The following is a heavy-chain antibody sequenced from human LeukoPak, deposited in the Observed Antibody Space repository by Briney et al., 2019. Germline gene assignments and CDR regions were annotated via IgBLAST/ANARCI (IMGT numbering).Heavy chain of an antibody. CDR2: IYYSGST. CDR3: ARVGVLNWFDP. V-gene: IGHV4-39*01. D-gene: IGHD1-26*01. CDR1: GGSISSSPYY. Sequence: SETLSLTCTVSGGSISSSPYYWGWIRQAPGKGLEWIGNIYYSGSTFYNPSLKSRVTISVDTSKNQFSLKLSSVTAADTAVYYCARVGVLNWFDPWRQGTPVTVSS. J-gene: IGHJ5*02.